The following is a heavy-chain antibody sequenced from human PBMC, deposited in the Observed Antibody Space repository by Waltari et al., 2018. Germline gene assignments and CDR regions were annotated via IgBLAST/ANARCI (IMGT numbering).Heavy chain of an antibody. Sequence: EVQLVESGGGLVQPGGSLRLSCAASGFTFSSYWMSWVRQAPGKGLEWVANIKQDGSEKYYGDSVKGRFTISRDNAKNSLYLQMNSLRAEDTAVYYCARVRYSGYDFYFDYWGQGTLVTVSS. CDR2: IKQDGSEK. V-gene: IGHV3-7*01. D-gene: IGHD5-12*01. CDR3: ARVRYSGYDFYFDY. CDR1: GFTFSSYW. J-gene: IGHJ4*02.